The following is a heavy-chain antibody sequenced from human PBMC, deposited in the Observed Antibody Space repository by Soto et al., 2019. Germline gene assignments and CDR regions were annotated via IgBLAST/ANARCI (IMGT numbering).Heavy chain of an antibody. CDR2: ISWNSNSI. Sequence: EVQLVESGGGLVQPGRSLRLSCAASGFTFDGYAMHWVRQAPGKGLEWVSGISWNSNSIAYADSVKGRFTISRDNAKNSLYLQMNTLRAEDTALYYCAKGYASSSGLADYWGRGTLVTVSS. CDR3: AKGYASSSGLADY. J-gene: IGHJ4*02. V-gene: IGHV3-9*01. CDR1: GFTFDGYA. D-gene: IGHD6-6*01.